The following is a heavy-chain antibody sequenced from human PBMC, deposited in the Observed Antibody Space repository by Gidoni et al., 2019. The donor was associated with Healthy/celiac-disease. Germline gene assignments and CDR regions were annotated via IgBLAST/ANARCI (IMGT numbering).Heavy chain of an antibody. J-gene: IGHJ4*02. CDR3: ARGYSYVDY. CDR1: GFTFSSYG. CDR2: ISYDGSNK. V-gene: IGHV3-30*03. Sequence: QVQLLELGGGVVQPGRSLRLSCAASGFTFSSYGMHWVRQAPGKGLEWVAVISYDGSNKYYADSVKGRFTISRDNSKNTLYLQMNSLRAEDTAVYYCARGYSYVDYWDQGTLVTVSS. D-gene: IGHD5-18*01.